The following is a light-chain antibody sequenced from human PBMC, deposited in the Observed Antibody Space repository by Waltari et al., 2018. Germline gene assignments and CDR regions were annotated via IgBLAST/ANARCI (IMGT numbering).Light chain of an antibody. J-gene: IGLJ2*01. CDR2: EVS. CDR3: SSYTSSSTVV. V-gene: IGLV2-14*01. CDR1: SSAVGGYNY. Sequence: QSALTQPASVSGSPGQSITISCTGTSSAVGGYNYVSWYQPHPGKAPKLMIYEVSNRPSGVSNRFSGSKSGNTASLTISGLQAEDEADYYRSSYTSSSTVVFGGGTKLTVL.